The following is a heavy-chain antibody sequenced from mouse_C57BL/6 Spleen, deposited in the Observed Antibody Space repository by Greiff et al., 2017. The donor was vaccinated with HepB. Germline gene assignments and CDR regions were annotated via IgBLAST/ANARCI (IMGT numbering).Heavy chain of an antibody. CDR1: GYTFTSYW. V-gene: IGHV1-69*01. D-gene: IGHD1-1*01. Sequence: QVQLQQPGAELVMPGASVKLSCKASGYTFTSYWMHWVKQRPGQGLEWIGEIDPSDSYTNYNQKFKGKSTLTVDKSSSTAYMQLSSLTSEDSAVYYCARSPGRSYEAMDYWGQGTSVTVSS. CDR2: IDPSDSYT. CDR3: ARSPGRSYEAMDY. J-gene: IGHJ4*01.